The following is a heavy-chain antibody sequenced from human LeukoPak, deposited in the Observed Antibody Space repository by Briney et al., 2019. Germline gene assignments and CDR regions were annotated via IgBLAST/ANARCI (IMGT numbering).Heavy chain of an antibody. Sequence: PSETLSLTCTGSGGSISNDNYDWTWIRQPAGKGLEWIGRIHTSGSTNDNPSLKSLVTMSVDTSKNQFSLNLSSVTAADTAVYYCAREIHFDSSGQRTLHAFDIWGQGTMVTVSS. CDR3: AREIHFDSSGQRTLHAFDI. J-gene: IGHJ3*02. CDR2: IHTSGST. CDR1: GGSISNDNYD. D-gene: IGHD3-22*01. V-gene: IGHV4-61*02.